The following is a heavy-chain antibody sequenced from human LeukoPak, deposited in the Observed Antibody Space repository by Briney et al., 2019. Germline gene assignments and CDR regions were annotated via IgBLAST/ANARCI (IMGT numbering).Heavy chain of an antibody. V-gene: IGHV3-21*01. D-gene: IGHD3-10*01. J-gene: IGHJ4*02. CDR3: AREEWFGELSKFDY. CDR1: GFTFSSYS. Sequence: PGGSLRLSCAASGFTFSSYSMNWVRQAPGKGLEWVSSISSSSSYIYYADSVKGRFTISRDNAKNSLYLQMNSLRVEDTALYYCAREEWFGELSKFDYWGQGTLVTVSS. CDR2: ISSSSSYI.